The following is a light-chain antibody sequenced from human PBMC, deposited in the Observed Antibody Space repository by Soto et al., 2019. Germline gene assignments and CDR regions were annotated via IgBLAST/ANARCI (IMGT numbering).Light chain of an antibody. V-gene: IGKV3-11*01. CDR3: QQRSNWPPN. Sequence: EILMTQSPVTLSVSPGERATLSCRASQSVSSNLAWYQQKPGQAPRLLIYDASNRATGIPARFSGSGSGTDFTLTISSLEPEDFAVYYCQQRSNWPPNFGQGTRLEIK. CDR2: DAS. CDR1: QSVSSN. J-gene: IGKJ5*01.